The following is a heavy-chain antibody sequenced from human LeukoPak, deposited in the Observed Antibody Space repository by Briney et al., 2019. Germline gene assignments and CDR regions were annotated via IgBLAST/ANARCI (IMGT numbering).Heavy chain of an antibody. J-gene: IGHJ4*02. CDR2: INSDGSST. D-gene: IGHD6-19*01. V-gene: IGHV3-74*01. CDR1: GGSFSGYY. CDR3: ARYSSGSFDY. Sequence: ETLSLTCAVYGGSFSGYYWSWIRQPPGKGLVWVSRINSDGSSTSYADSVKGRFTISRDNAKNTLYLQMNSLRAEDTAVYYCARYSSGSFDYWGQGTLVTVSS.